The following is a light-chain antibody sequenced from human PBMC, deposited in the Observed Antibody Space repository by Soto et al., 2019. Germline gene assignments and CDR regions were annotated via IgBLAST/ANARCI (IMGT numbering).Light chain of an antibody. CDR2: AAS. CDR3: QQYDNLPT. Sequence: DIQMTQSPSSLSASLGDSVTITCRASQSISSFLNWYQQKPGKAPKLLIFAASNLQSGVQSRFSGSGSGTDFTFTIRSLQPEDIATYYCQQYDNLPTXGQGTRLDI. CDR1: QSISSF. V-gene: IGKV1-33*01. J-gene: IGKJ5*01.